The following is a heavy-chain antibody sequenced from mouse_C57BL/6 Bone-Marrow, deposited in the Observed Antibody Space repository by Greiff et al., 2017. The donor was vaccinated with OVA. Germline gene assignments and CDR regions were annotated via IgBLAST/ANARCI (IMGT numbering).Heavy chain of an antibody. CDR2: IDPETGGT. J-gene: IGHJ2*01. CDR1: GYTFTDYE. V-gene: IGHV1-15*01. D-gene: IGHD1-1*01. Sequence: QVQLQQSGAELVRPGASVTLSCKASGYTFTDYEMHWVKQTPVHSLEWIGAIDPETGGTAYNQKFKGKAILTADKSSSTAYMELRSLTSEDSAVYYCTKRITTVVRGFDYWGQGTTLTVSS. CDR3: TKRITTVVRGFDY.